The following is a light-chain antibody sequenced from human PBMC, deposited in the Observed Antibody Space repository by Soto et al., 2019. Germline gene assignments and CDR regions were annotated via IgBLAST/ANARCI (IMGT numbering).Light chain of an antibody. CDR2: DVY. Sequence: QSALTQPASVSGSPGQSITISCTGTSSDIGAYNYVSWYQQFPGTAPKLILYDVYSRPSGVSIRFSGSKSGNTASLTISGLQAEDEADYYCSSYTSTSTPHVFGTGTKVTVL. V-gene: IGLV2-14*01. CDR3: SSYTSTSTPHV. CDR1: SSDIGAYNY. J-gene: IGLJ1*01.